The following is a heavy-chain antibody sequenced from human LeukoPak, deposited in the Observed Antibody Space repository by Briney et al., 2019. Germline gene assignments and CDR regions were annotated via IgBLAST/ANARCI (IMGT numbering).Heavy chain of an antibody. V-gene: IGHV5-10-1*01. CDR3: ARQVSSGYCSPFDY. CDR1: GYSFTNYW. D-gene: IGHD3-22*01. CDR2: IDPSDSYT. Sequence: PGGSLRLSCKGSGYSFTNYWISWVRQMPGKGLEWMGRIDPSDSYTNYSPSFQGHVTISADKSISTAYLQWSSLKASDTATYYCARQVSSGYCSPFDYWGQGTLVTVSS. J-gene: IGHJ4*02.